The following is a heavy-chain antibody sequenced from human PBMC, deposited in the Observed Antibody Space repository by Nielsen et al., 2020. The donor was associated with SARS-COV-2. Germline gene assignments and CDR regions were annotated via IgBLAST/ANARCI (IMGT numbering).Heavy chain of an antibody. CDR3: TTENPRTGTGSYYSYYGMDV. J-gene: IGHJ6*02. Sequence: WVRQAPGQGLEWLGRIVPILRLTNYAQKFQDRVTITADESTTTVHMELATVRSEDTALYYCTTENPRTGTGSYYSYYGMDVWGQGTTATVSS. V-gene: IGHV1-69*04. CDR2: IVPILRLT. D-gene: IGHD3-10*01.